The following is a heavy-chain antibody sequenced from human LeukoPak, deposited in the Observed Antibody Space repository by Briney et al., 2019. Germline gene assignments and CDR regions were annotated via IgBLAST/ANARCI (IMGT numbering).Heavy chain of an antibody. CDR2: IDTSGST. CDR3: ATTTYYYDSSGYYFLDY. Sequence: SETLSLTCTVSGDSIGSYYWSWIRQPAGKGLELIGRIDTSGSTNYNPSLKSRVTMSVDTSKNQFSLELSSVTAADTAVYYCATTTYYYDSSGYYFLDYWGQGTLVTVPS. D-gene: IGHD3-22*01. CDR1: GDSIGSYY. J-gene: IGHJ4*02. V-gene: IGHV4-4*07.